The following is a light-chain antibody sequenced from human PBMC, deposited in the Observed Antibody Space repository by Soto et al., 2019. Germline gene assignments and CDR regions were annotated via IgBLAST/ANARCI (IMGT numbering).Light chain of an antibody. CDR3: QQYNNWPPWT. V-gene: IGKV3-15*01. CDR1: QSVSDK. CDR2: HAS. J-gene: IGKJ1*01. Sequence: DIVMTQSPGTLSVSPGERATLFCRASQSVSDKLAWYQQKPGQAPRLLIYHASARATGIPARLSGSGSGTEFTLTISGLQSEDFAVYYCQQYNNWPPWTFGQGTKVDIK.